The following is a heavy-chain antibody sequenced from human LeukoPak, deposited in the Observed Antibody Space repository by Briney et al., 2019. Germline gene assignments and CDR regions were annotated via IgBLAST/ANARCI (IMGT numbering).Heavy chain of an antibody. CDR1: GYTFTSYG. CDR2: TSAYNGNT. D-gene: IGHD1-14*01. J-gene: IGHJ6*02. CDR3: AREGRTHSYYYGMDV. V-gene: IGHV1-18*01. Sequence: ASVKVSCKASGYTFTSYGISWVRQAPGQGLEWMGWTSAYNGNTNYAQKLQGRVTMTTDTSTSTAYMELRSLRSDDTAVYYCAREGRTHSYYYGMDVWGQGTTVTVSS.